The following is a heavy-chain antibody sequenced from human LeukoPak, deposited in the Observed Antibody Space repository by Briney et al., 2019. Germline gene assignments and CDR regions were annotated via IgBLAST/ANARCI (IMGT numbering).Heavy chain of an antibody. CDR2: ISSSGGSI. Sequence: GGSLRLSCAASKFTFSNYAMTWVRQAPGKGLEWVSPISSSGGSIFYSDSVKGRFTISRDNSKNTLYLQMNSLRDEDTAIYYCAKDYSGSWYFFDYWGQGTLVTVSS. CDR3: AKDYSGSWYFFDY. CDR1: KFTFSNYA. D-gene: IGHD6-13*01. V-gene: IGHV3-23*01. J-gene: IGHJ4*02.